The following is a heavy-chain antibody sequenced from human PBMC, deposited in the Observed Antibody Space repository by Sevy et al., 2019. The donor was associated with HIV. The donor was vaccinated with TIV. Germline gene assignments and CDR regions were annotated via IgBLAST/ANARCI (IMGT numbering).Heavy chain of an antibody. V-gene: IGHV3-30*18. CDR3: AKRGGHDTSGYVSYYYYGMDV. J-gene: IGHJ6*02. D-gene: IGHD3-22*01. Sequence: GGSLRLSCAASGFSFRNFGMHWVRQAPGKGLEWLALISFDGDTKYYGDSVKGRFTISRDNSKNTLYLQMNSLRVEDTAVYYSAKRGGHDTSGYVSYYYYGMDVWGQGTTVTVSS. CDR1: GFSFRNFG. CDR2: ISFDGDTK.